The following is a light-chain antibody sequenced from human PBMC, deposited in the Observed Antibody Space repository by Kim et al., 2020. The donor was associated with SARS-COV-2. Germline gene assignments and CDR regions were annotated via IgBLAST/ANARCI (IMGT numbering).Light chain of an antibody. Sequence: ENVLTQSPGTLSLSPGERATLSCRARQSVRDNYLAWYQFKPGQAPRLLMYEASNRAFDIPDRFSGRGSGTDFTLIIDRLEPEDSAVYFCHQYGTSPTFGQGTKLEI. J-gene: IGKJ1*01. CDR3: HQYGTSPT. CDR2: EAS. V-gene: IGKV3-20*01. CDR1: QSVRDNY.